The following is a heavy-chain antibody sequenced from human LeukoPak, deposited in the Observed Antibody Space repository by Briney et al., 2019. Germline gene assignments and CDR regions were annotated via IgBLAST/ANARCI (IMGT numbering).Heavy chain of an antibody. CDR2: TYTRGST. Sequence: PSETLSLTCSVSGGSISSYYWSWIRQPPGEGLEWIGYTYTRGSTKYNPSLKSRATISVDTSKNQFSLKLTSLTAADTGVYYCARHGDDRIASSTYCYYYFIDVWDTGTTVAVSS. D-gene: IGHD2-21*01. V-gene: IGHV4-4*08. CDR3: ARHGDDRIASSTYCYYYFIDV. CDR1: GGSISSYY. J-gene: IGHJ6*03.